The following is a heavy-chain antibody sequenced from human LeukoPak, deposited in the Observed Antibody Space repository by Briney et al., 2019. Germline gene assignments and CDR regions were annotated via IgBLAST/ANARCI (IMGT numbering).Heavy chain of an antibody. Sequence: SVKVSCKASVGTFSSYAISWVRQAPGRGLEWMGGIIPIFGTANYAQKFQGRVTITTDESTSTAYMELSSLRSEDTAVYYCARGPELERFDYWGQGTLVTVSS. V-gene: IGHV1-69*05. CDR2: IIPIFGTA. J-gene: IGHJ4*02. CDR3: ARGPELERFDY. D-gene: IGHD1-1*01. CDR1: VGTFSSYA.